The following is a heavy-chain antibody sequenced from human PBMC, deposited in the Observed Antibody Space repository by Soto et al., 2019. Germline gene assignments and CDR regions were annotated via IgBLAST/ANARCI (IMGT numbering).Heavy chain of an antibody. CDR2: ISYDGSNK. D-gene: IGHD5-18*01. Sequence: PGGYLRLYCAASGFTFSSYAMHWVRQAPGKGLAWVAVISYDGSNKYYADSVKGRFTISRDNSKNTLYLQMNSLRAEDTAVYYCARDLRGYSGYYYGMDVWGQGTTVTVSS. CDR3: ARDLRGYSGYYYGMDV. CDR1: GFTFSSYA. V-gene: IGHV3-30-3*01. J-gene: IGHJ6*02.